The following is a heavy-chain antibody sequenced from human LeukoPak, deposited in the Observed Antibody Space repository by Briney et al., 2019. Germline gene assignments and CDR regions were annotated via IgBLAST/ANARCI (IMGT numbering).Heavy chain of an antibody. V-gene: IGHV3-9*01. CDR3: AKDMYPYSSIWYDYFDQ. CDR1: GFTFDDYA. Sequence: GRSLRLSCAASGFTFDDYAMHWVRQVPGKGLEWVSGISWNSGSINYADSVRGRFTISRDNAKNSLYLQMNSLKDEDTALYYCAKDMYPYSSIWYDYFDQWGQGTLVTVSS. D-gene: IGHD6-13*01. J-gene: IGHJ4*02. CDR2: ISWNSGSI.